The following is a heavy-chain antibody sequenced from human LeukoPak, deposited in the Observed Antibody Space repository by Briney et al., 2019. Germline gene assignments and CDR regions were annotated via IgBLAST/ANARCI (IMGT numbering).Heavy chain of an antibody. V-gene: IGHV1-2*02. CDR1: GYTFTGYY. Sequence: GASVKVSCKASGYTFTGYYMHWVRQATGQGLEWMGWINPNSGGTNYAQKFQGRVTMTRDTSISTAYMELSRLRSDDTAVYYCARDRTAMVSGWFDPWGQGTLVTVSS. CDR3: ARDRTAMVSGWFDP. D-gene: IGHD5-18*01. CDR2: INPNSGGT. J-gene: IGHJ5*02.